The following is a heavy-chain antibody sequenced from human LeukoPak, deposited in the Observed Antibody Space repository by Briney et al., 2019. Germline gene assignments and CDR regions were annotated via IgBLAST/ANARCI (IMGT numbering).Heavy chain of an antibody. Sequence: GGSMRLSCAASGLAFSAYKMHWVRQAPGKGLVWVSRFNSDGITTSYADSVKGRFTISRDNAKNTLYLQMNSLRAEDTAVYYCARGRYYFDSWGQGTLVTVSS. J-gene: IGHJ4*02. CDR2: FNSDGITT. V-gene: IGHV3-74*01. CDR3: ARGRYYFDS. CDR1: GLAFSAYK.